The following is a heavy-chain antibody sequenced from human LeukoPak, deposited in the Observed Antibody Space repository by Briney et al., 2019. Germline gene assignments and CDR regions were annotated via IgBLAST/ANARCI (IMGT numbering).Heavy chain of an antibody. J-gene: IGHJ4*02. V-gene: IGHV1-18*03. CDR1: GYTFTSYG. D-gene: IGHD6-25*01. CDR3: ARDRSIVAAEQADY. Sequence: ASVQVSCQASGYTFTSYGFNWVRQAPGQGLEWMGWISAYNGNTNYAQKLQGRVTMTTDTSTSTAYMELRSLRSDDMAVYYCARDRSIVAAEQADYWGQGTLVTVSS. CDR2: ISAYNGNT.